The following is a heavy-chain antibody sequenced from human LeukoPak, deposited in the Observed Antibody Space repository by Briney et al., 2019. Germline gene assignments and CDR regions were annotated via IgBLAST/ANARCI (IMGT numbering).Heavy chain of an antibody. CDR2: ISSSGSTI. V-gene: IGHV3-48*03. CDR3: AELGITMIGGV. CDR1: GFTFSSYE. D-gene: IGHD3-10*02. Sequence: GGSLRLSCAASGFTFSSYEMNWVRQAPGKGLEWVSYISSSGSTIYYADSVKGRFTISRDNAKNSLYLQMNSPRAEDTAVYYYAELGITMIGGVWGKGTTVTISS. J-gene: IGHJ6*04.